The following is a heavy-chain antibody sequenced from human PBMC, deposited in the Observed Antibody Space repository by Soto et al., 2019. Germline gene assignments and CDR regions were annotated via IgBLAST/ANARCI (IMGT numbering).Heavy chain of an antibody. CDR3: AKDLYYTSPGAFDF. J-gene: IGHJ4*02. V-gene: IGHV3-23*01. Sequence: GGSLRLSCAASGFTFSSNAMNWVRQAPGRGLEWVSVISNSGDLAYYSDSVKGRFSISRDNSNNTVYLQMNSLRAEDTAVYYCAKDLYYTSPGAFDFWGQGALVTVSS. CDR1: GFTFSSNA. D-gene: IGHD3-3*01. CDR2: ISNSGDLA.